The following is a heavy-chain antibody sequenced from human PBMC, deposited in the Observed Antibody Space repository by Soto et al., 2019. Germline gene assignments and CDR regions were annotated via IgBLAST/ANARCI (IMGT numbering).Heavy chain of an antibody. CDR3: VKDPLQYGSSFDY. D-gene: IGHD6-6*01. V-gene: IGHV3-30*18. CDR2: ISDDGRRR. CDR1: GFTFSRYG. J-gene: IGHJ4*02. Sequence: QVQLVESGGGVVHPGRSLRLSCAASGFTFSRYGMHWVRQPPGKGLEWVAVISDDGRRRYLADSVKGRFTISRDNSKNTLYLQMNSLKPEDTALYYCVKDPLQYGSSFDYWGQGTLVTVSS.